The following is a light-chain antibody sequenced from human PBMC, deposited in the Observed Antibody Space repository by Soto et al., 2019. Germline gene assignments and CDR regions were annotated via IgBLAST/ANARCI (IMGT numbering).Light chain of an antibody. J-gene: IGKJ1*01. CDR2: GAS. Sequence: ILMTQSPATLSVSPGERVTLSCRASQNIASNLAWYQQKTGQAPRLLLYGASTRATDIPARFSGSGSGTEFTLTISSLQSEDFAVYYCQQYNNWPRTFGQGTKVEIK. V-gene: IGKV3-15*01. CDR1: QNIASN. CDR3: QQYNNWPRT.